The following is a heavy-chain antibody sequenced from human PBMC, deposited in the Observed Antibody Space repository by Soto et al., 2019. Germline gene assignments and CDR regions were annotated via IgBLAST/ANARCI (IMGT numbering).Heavy chain of an antibody. CDR3: ARGIILCFGELSRRGGYYYYMDV. V-gene: IGHV4-34*01. Sequence: QVQLQQWGAGLLKPSETLSLTCAVYGGSFSGYQWTWIRQTPGKGLEWIGEINDSGNINYNPSLKRTDTILPDTTKKPISMKRSAVTAADTAVYYCARGIILCFGELSRRGGYYYYMDVWGEGTTVIVSS. CDR1: GGSFSGYQ. CDR2: INDSGNI. J-gene: IGHJ6*03. D-gene: IGHD3-10*01.